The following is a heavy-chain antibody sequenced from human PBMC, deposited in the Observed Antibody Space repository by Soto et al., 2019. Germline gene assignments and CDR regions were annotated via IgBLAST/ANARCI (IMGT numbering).Heavy chain of an antibody. V-gene: IGHV5-51*01. J-gene: IGHJ5*01. CDR3: ARKDRSGYFNWFDP. CDR2: IFPSDSDT. Sequence: PGESLKISCRTSGYKFTSSWIAWVRQKPGKGLEWMGIIFPSDSDTRCSPSFQGQVTISADRSTSTVFLQWASLKASDTAVYFCARKDRSGYFNWFDPWGQGTLVTVSS. D-gene: IGHD3-22*01. CDR1: GYKFTSSW.